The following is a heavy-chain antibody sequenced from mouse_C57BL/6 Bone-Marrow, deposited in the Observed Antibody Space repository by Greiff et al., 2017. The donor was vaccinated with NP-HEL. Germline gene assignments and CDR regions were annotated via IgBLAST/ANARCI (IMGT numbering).Heavy chain of an antibody. CDR1: GYTFTSYG. V-gene: IGHV1-81*01. J-gene: IGHJ2*01. CDR2: IYPRSGNT. Sequence: QVHVKQSGAELARPGASVKLSCKASGYTFTSYGISWVKQRPGQGLEWIGEIYPRSGNTYYNEKFKGKATLTADKSSSTAYMELRSLTSEDSAVYFCARDYGSSFDYWGQGTTLTVSS. CDR3: ARDYGSSFDY. D-gene: IGHD1-1*01.